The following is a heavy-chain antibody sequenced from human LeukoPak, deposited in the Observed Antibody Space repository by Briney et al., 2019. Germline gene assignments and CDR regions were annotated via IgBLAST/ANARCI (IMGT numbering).Heavy chain of an antibody. J-gene: IGHJ4*02. CDR2: ITSSGDRT. CDR1: GFTFSNYA. CDR3: ARLPVAVVVPSPYFDD. V-gene: IGHV3-23*01. D-gene: IGHD2-2*01. Sequence: GGSLTLSCSTSGFTFSNYAMTWVRQAPGKGLEWVSGITSSGDRTYYADSVNGRFTISRDYSKNTLYLEMNSLRAEDTAIYSCARLPVAVVVPSPYFDDWGQGTLVTVSS.